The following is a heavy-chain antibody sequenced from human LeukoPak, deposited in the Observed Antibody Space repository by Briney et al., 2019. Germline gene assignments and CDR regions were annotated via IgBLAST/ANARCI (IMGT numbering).Heavy chain of an antibody. Sequence: PSETLSLTCTVSGYSISSGYYWVWIRQTPGKGLEWIGSIYRSGSTNYNPSLKSRDTISVDTSKNQFSLKVNSVTAPDTALYYCARGDCSSTICYSPMDVWGKGTTVTVSS. CDR3: ARGDCSSTICYSPMDV. CDR1: GYSISSGYY. V-gene: IGHV4-38-2*02. J-gene: IGHJ6*01. CDR2: IYRSGST. D-gene: IGHD2-2*01.